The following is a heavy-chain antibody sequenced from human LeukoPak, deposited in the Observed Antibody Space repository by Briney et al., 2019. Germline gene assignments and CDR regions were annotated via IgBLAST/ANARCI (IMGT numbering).Heavy chain of an antibody. CDR1: GGSISSGGYS. CDR2: IYHSGST. CDR3: ARVGFRYADY. D-gene: IGHD1-1*01. Sequence: SETLSLTCAVSGGSISSGGYSWSWIRQPPGKGLEWIGYIYHSGSTYYNPSLKSRVTISVDRSKNQFSLKLSSVTAADTAVYYCARVGFRYADYWGQGTLVTVSS. J-gene: IGHJ4*02. V-gene: IGHV4-30-2*01.